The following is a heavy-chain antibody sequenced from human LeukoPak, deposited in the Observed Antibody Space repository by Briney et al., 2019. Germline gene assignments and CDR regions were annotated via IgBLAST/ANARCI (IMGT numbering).Heavy chain of an antibody. CDR3: ARGAEAETSPLDF. V-gene: IGHV1-2*02. J-gene: IGHJ4*02. CDR1: GYIFSDYY. CDR2: IDPKSGAA. Sequence: ASVKVSCKASGYIFSDYYMHWVRQAPGQGLEWLGWIDPKSGAADYAQQFRGRVTMTRDTSINTDYMEMKRVTSDDTAVYYCARGAEAETSPLDFWGQGTLVIVS. D-gene: IGHD6-13*01.